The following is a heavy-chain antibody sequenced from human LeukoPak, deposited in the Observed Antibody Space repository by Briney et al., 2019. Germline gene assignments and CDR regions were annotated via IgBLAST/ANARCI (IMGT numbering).Heavy chain of an antibody. CDR2: ISGSGDST. D-gene: IGHD6-19*01. J-gene: IGHJ4*02. Sequence: GGSLRLSCAASGFTFRSFAVSWVRQAPGKGLEWVSVISGSGDSTSYADSVKGRFTVSRDNSRDTLYLEMNSLRAEDRAVYYCARANSSAWHNFDFWGQGTLVTVSS. CDR1: GFTFRSFA. V-gene: IGHV3-23*01. CDR3: ARANSSAWHNFDF.